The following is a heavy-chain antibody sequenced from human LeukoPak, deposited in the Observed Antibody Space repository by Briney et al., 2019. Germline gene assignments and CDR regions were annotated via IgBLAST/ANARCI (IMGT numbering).Heavy chain of an antibody. V-gene: IGHV4-59*08. J-gene: IGHJ5*02. D-gene: IGHD1-14*01. CDR2: MYYSGTT. CDR1: GDSMSGYY. Sequence: PSETLSITCSVSGDSMSGYYWSWIRQPPGKGLEWIGYMYYSGTTNYNPSLKSRVTISADTSKNHFSLKLYSVTAADTAVYYCARHDNYPGFGRGFDPWGQGFLVTVTS. CDR3: ARHDNYPGFGRGFDP.